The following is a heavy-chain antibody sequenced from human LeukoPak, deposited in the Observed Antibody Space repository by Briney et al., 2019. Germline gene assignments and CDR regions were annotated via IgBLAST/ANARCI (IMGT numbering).Heavy chain of an antibody. D-gene: IGHD3-3*01. CDR2: IIPIFGTT. Sequence: SVKVSCKASGGTFSSYAISWVRQAPGQGLEWMGGIIPIFGTTNYAQKFQGRVTITADKSTSTAYMELSSLRSEDTAVYYCARSLLRFLEWSYRSYYYYYMDVWGKGTTVTVSS. CDR1: GGTFSSYA. V-gene: IGHV1-69*06. J-gene: IGHJ6*03. CDR3: ARSLLRFLEWSYRSYYYYYMDV.